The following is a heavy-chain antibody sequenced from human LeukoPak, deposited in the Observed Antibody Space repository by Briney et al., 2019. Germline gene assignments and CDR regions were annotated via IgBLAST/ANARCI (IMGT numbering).Heavy chain of an antibody. V-gene: IGHV1-46*01. CDR1: GYTFTSYY. D-gene: IGHD3-22*01. CDR2: INPSGGST. J-gene: IGHJ4*02. Sequence: ASVKVSCKASGYTFTSYYMHWVRQAPGQGLEWMGIINPSGGSTSYAQKFQGRVTMTRDMSTCTVYMELSSLRSEDTAVYYCARVQGYYDSSGYDPLFDYWGQGTLVTVSS. CDR3: ARVQGYYDSSGYDPLFDY.